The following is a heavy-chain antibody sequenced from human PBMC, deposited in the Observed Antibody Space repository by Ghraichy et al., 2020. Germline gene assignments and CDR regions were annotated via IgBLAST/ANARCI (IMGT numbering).Heavy chain of an antibody. CDR1: GGSISSYY. V-gene: IGHV4-59*08. CDR3: ARHFQRGLMYDSSSLDYFDY. D-gene: IGHD3-22*01. J-gene: IGHJ4*02. Sequence: SETLSLTCTVSGGSISSYYWSWIRQPPGKGLEWIGYIYYSGSTNYNPSLKSRVTISVDTSKNQFSLKLSSVTAADTAVYYCARHFQRGLMYDSSSLDYFDYWGQGTLVTVSS. CDR2: IYYSGST.